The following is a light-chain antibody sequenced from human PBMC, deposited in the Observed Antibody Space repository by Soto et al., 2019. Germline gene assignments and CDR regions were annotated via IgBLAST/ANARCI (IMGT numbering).Light chain of an antibody. J-gene: IGLJ3*02. Sequence: QSALTQPASVSGSPGQSITISCTGTSSDVGAYNYVSWYQQHPGKAPKLMIYEVSNRPSGVSNRFSGSKSANTASLTISGLQAGYEADYYCSSYTRSSTWLFGGGTKLTVL. CDR1: SSDVGAYNY. CDR2: EVS. V-gene: IGLV2-14*03. CDR3: SSYTRSSTWL.